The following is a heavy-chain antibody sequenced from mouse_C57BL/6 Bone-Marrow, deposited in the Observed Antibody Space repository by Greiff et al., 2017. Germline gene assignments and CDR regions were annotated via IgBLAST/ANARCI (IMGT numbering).Heavy chain of an antibody. V-gene: IGHV5-9-1*02. Sequence: EVKVVESGEGLVKPGGSLKLSCAASGFTFSSYAMSWVRQTPEKRLEWVAYISSGGDYIYYADTVKGRFTISRAHARNTLYLQMSRLKSEDTAMYYGTRGGQLRHTFYYAMDYWGQGTSVTVSS. CDR2: ISSGGDYI. CDR1: GFTFSSYA. CDR3: TRGGQLRHTFYYAMDY. D-gene: IGHD3-2*02. J-gene: IGHJ4*01.